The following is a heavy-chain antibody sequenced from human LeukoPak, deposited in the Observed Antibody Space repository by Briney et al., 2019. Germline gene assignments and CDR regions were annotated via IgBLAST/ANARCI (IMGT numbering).Heavy chain of an antibody. CDR3: ARDGEPRYWGSGYYYGMDV. CDR2: ISGSAGST. J-gene: IGHJ6*02. D-gene: IGHD7-27*01. CDR1: GFNFGTYA. V-gene: IGHV3-23*01. Sequence: XGGSLRLSCAASGFNFGTYAMNWVRQAPGKGLEWVSSISGSAGSTYYADSVKGRFTISRDNSKNTLSLQMNSLRADDTAVYYCARDGEPRYWGSGYYYGMDVWGQGATVTVSS.